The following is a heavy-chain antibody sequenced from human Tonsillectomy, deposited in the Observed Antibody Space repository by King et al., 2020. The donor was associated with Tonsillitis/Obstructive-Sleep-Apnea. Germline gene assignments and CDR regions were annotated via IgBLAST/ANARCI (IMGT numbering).Heavy chain of an antibody. J-gene: IGHJ4*02. CDR2: INHSGST. V-gene: IGHV4-34*01. Sequence: VQLQQWGAGLVKPSETLSLTCAAYGGSFSDYYWSWIRQPPGKGLEWIGEINHSGSTNYNPSLKSRITISVDTSKNQFSLTVSSVTAADTAVYYCARAPYYGDDYWGQGILVTVSS. D-gene: IGHD4-17*01. CDR3: ARAPYYGDDY. CDR1: GGSFSDYY.